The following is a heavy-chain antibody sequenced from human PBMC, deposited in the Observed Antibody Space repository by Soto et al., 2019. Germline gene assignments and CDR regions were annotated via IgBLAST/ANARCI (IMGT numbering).Heavy chain of an antibody. D-gene: IGHD2-2*01. CDR2: IYWDDDK. J-gene: IGHJ5*02. CDR1: GFSLTTSGVG. CDR3: APRLGGCTNCWNGGDFDP. Sequence: QITLKESGPTLVQPTQTLTLTCSFSGFSLTTSGVGVGWIRQPPGKALEWLALIYWDDDKRYSPSLRSRLTITKDTSKNQVVLTMAHMDPVDTGTYYCAPRLGGCTNCWNGGDFDPWGQGTLVTVSS. V-gene: IGHV2-5*02.